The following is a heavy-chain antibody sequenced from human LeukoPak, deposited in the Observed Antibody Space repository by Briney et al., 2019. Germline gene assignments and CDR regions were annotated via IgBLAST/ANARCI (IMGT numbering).Heavy chain of an antibody. CDR1: SGSISRYY. J-gene: IGHJ3*02. D-gene: IGHD6-19*01. CDR3: ARKSVAVRDAFDI. Sequence: SETLSLTCTVSSGSISRYYWSWIRQPPGKGLDWIGYIYYTGSTYYNPSLKSRVTISVDTSKNQFSLKLNSVTAADTAVYYCARKSVAVRDAFDIWGQGTMVTVSS. CDR2: IYYTGST. V-gene: IGHV4-59*01.